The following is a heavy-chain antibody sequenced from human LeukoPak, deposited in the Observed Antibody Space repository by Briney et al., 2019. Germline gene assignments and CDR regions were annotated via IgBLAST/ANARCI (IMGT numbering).Heavy chain of an antibody. V-gene: IGHV3-21*01. CDR1: GFTFSSYA. D-gene: IGHD3/OR15-3a*01. J-gene: IGHJ4*02. Sequence: GGSLRLSCAASGFTFSSYAMSWVRQAPGKGLEWVSSISSSGTYIYYADSVMGRFTISRDNAKNSLYLQMNSLRAEDTAVYYCARDYQDWVYWGQGTLVTVSS. CDR2: ISSSGTYI. CDR3: ARDYQDWVY.